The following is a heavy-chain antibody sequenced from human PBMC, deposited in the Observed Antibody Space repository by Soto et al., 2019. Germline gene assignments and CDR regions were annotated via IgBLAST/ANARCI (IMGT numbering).Heavy chain of an antibody. CDR1: GFAFGFYE. CDR2: ISTSGDTI. J-gene: IGHJ6*04. D-gene: IGHD5-12*01. Sequence: GGSLTLSCAASGFAFGFYEMNWVRQAPGKGLEWVSYISTSGDTIYYADSVKGRFTVSTDNARNSLYVHRNSRRAEGQAVYYCLTDGYADPYYHYGMDVWGKGTTVTVSS. CDR3: LTDGYADPYYHYGMDV. V-gene: IGHV3-48*03.